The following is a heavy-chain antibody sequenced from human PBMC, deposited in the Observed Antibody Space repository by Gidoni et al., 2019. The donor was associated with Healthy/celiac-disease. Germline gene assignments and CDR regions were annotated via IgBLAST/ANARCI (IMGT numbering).Heavy chain of an antibody. CDR3: ARSGYNWNSGWFDP. V-gene: IGHV3-21*01. CDR2: ISSSSSYI. D-gene: IGHD1-7*01. CDR1: GFTCSSYS. Sequence: EVQLVASGGGLVKPGGSLRLSCAASGFTCSSYSMNWVRQAPGKGLEWVSSISSSSSYIYYADSVKGRFTIARDNAKNSLYLQMNSLRAEDTAVYYCARSGYNWNSGWFDPWGQGTLVTVSS. J-gene: IGHJ5*02.